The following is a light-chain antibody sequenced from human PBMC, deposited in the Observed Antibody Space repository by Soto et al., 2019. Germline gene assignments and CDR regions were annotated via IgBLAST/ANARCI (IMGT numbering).Light chain of an antibody. CDR2: GAS. CDR1: QAVTSNY. Sequence: EIVLSQSPGTLSLSHGEAATLSCRASQAVTSNYLVWYQQRPGQAPRLLIYGASGRATGIPDRFSGSGSGRDFTLTISRLEPADFAVYYCQQYGTSPITFGQGTRLEIK. V-gene: IGKV3-20*01. J-gene: IGKJ5*01. CDR3: QQYGTSPIT.